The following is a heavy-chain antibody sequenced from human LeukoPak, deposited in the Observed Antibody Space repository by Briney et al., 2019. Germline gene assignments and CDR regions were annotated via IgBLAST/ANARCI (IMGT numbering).Heavy chain of an antibody. CDR1: GGSIKTANYY. V-gene: IGHV4-39*01. Sequence: SETLSLTCTVSGGSIKTANYYWGWLRQPPGKGLEWIGSIYYSETTYDNPSLKSRVTISIETSKNQFSLRLSSVTASDTAVYYCAGQRADYYYYYVDVWGEGTTVAVS. J-gene: IGHJ6*03. CDR2: IYYSETT. CDR3: AGQRADYYYYYVDV.